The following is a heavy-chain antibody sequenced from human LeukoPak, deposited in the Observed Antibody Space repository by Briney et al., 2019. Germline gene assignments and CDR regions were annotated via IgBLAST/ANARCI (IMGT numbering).Heavy chain of an antibody. CDR1: GFTFSSYG. CDR2: ISGSGGST. Sequence: PGGSLRLSCAASGFTFSSYGMSWVRQAPGKGLEWVSAISGSGGSTYYADSVKGRFTISRDNSKNTLYLQMNSLRDEDTAVYYCAKAGVRGSGSYRDYWGQGTLVTVSS. V-gene: IGHV3-23*01. CDR3: AKAGVRGSGSYRDY. D-gene: IGHD3-10*01. J-gene: IGHJ4*02.